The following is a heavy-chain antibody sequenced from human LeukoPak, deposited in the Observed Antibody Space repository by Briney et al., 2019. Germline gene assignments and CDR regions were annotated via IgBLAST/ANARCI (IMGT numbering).Heavy chain of an antibody. CDR2: IYPGDSDT. J-gene: IGHJ5*02. V-gene: IGHV5-51*01. Sequence: GESLKISCKGSGYSFTTHWIGWVRQMPGKGLEWMGIIYPGDSDTRYSPSFQGQVTISADKSISTAYLQRGSLKASDTAMYYCARQYSSLYNWFDHWGQGALVTVSS. D-gene: IGHD6-6*01. CDR1: GYSFTTHW. CDR3: ARQYSSLYNWFDH.